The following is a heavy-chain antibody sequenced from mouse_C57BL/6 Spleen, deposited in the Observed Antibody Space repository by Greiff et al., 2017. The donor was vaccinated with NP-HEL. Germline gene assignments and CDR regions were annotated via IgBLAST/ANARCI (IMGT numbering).Heavy chain of an antibody. CDR2: IYPGDGDT. D-gene: IGHD1-1*01. J-gene: IGHJ1*03. CDR3: ARYSYYYGSSYGYFDV. Sequence: VQLQQSGAELVKPGASVKISCKASGYAFSSYWMNWVKQRPGKGLEWIGQIYPGDGDTNYNGKFKGKATLTADKSSSTAYMQLSSLTSEDSAVYFCARYSYYYGSSYGYFDVWGTGTTVTVSS. V-gene: IGHV1-80*01. CDR1: GYAFSSYW.